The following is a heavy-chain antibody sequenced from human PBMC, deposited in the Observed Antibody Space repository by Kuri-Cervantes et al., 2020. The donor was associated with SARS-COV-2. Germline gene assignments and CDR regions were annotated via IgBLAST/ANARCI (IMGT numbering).Heavy chain of an antibody. CDR1: ETTFPNYD. CDR2: VKTNSGNT. CDR3: ASVHPDYYGSGSYLAGKDAFDI. Sequence: ASVKVSCKAPETTFPNYDINWVRQATGQGLEWMGMVKTNSGNTLYAQIFQGRVTMTRDTSTSTVYLELSSLRSEDTAVYYCASVHPDYYGSGSYLAGKDAFDIWGQGTMVTVSS. V-gene: IGHV1-8*01. J-gene: IGHJ3*02. D-gene: IGHD3-10*01.